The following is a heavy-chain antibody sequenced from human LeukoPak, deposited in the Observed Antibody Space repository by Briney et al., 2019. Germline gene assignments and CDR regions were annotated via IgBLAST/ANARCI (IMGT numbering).Heavy chain of an antibody. Sequence: GGSLRLSCAGSGFTFSNYAMSWVRQAPGKGLEWVSAISGMGGGTYYADSVKGRFTISRDNSKNTLYLQMNSLRAEDTAVYYCARERPYFDYWGQGTLVTVSS. CDR1: GFTFSNYA. J-gene: IGHJ4*02. V-gene: IGHV3-23*01. CDR2: ISGMGGGT. CDR3: ARERPYFDY.